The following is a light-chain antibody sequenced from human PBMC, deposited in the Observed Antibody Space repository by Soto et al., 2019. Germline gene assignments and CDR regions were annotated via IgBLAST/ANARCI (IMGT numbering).Light chain of an antibody. CDR3: AAWDATLDGDV. CDR2: SYD. V-gene: IGLV1-44*01. J-gene: IGLJ1*01. Sequence: QSVVPQPPSASRTPGQRVTISCSTSSSNLGDNTVNWYQHVPGTAPKLLIYSYDQRPSGVPDRFSGSRAGTTASLAIRGRQSEDEADYYCAAWDATLDGDVFGTGSKVTVL. CDR1: SSNLGDNT.